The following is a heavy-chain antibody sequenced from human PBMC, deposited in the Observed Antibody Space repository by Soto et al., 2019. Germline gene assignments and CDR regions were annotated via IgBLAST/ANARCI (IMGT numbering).Heavy chain of an antibody. CDR1: GYTFTSYA. CDR2: INAGNGNT. D-gene: IGHD3-9*01. CDR3: ARGVDYDILTGYW. V-gene: IGHV1-3*01. J-gene: IGHJ4*02. Sequence: ASVKVSCKASGYTFTSYAMHWVRQAPGQRLEWMGWINAGNGNTKYSQKFQGRVTMTRDTSTSTAYMELRSLRSDDTAVYYCARGVDYDILTGYWWGQGTLVTVSS.